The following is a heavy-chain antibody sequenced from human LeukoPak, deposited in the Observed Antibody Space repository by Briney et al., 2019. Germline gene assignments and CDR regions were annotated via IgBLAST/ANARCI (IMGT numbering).Heavy chain of an antibody. V-gene: IGHV1-2*02. J-gene: IGHJ4*02. CDR3: AREDSSGYDY. Sequence: EASVKVSCKASVYTFTGYYMHWVRQAPGQGLEWMGWINPNSGGTNYAQNFQGRVTMTRDTSISTAYMEVSRLRSDDTAVYYCAREDSSGYDYWGQGTLVTVSS. CDR1: VYTFTGYY. D-gene: IGHD3-22*01. CDR2: INPNSGGT.